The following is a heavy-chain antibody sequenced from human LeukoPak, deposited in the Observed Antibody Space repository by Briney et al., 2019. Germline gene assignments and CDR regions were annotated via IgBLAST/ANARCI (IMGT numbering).Heavy chain of an antibody. D-gene: IGHD2-8*01. CDR3: AKAGLMVYATYYFDY. Sequence: GGSLRLSCAASGFTFSRFGMHWVRQAPGKGLEWVAVISYDGSTKYYADSVKGRFTISRDNSKNTLYLQMNSLRAEDTAVYYCAKAGLMVYATYYFDYWGQGTLVTVSS. CDR2: ISYDGSTK. V-gene: IGHV3-30*18. J-gene: IGHJ4*02. CDR1: GFTFSRFG.